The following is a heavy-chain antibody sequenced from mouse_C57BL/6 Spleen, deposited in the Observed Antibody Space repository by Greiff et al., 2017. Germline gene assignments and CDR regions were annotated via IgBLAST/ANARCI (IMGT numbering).Heavy chain of an antibody. CDR2: ISDGGSYT. Sequence: EVKLMESGGGLVKPGGSLKLSCAASGFTFRSYAMSWVRQTPEKRLEWVATISDGGSYTYYPDNVKGRFTISRDNAKNNLYLQMSHLKSEDTAMYYCARDRGYGNFDYWGQGTTLTVSS. CDR3: ARDRGYGNFDY. J-gene: IGHJ2*01. CDR1: GFTFRSYA. D-gene: IGHD2-1*01. V-gene: IGHV5-4*01.